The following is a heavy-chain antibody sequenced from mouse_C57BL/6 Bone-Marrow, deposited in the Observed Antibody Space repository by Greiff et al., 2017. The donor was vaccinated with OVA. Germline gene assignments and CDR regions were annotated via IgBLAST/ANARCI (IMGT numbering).Heavy chain of an antibody. CDR2: IDPETGGT. D-gene: IGHD4-1*01. V-gene: IGHV1-15*01. CDR3: TVTGSRYFDV. CDR1: GYTFTDYE. J-gene: IGHJ1*03. Sequence: QLQQSGAELVRPGASVTLSCKASGYTFTDYEMHWVKQTPVHGLEWIGAIDPETGGTAYNQKFKGKAILTADKSSSTAYMELRSLTSEDSAVYYCTVTGSRYFDVWGTGTTVTVSS.